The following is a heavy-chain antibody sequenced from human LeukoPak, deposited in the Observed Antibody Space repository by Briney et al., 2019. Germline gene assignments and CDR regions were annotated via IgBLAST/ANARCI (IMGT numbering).Heavy chain of an antibody. Sequence: GGSLRLSCAASGFTFSSYAMSRVRQAPGKGLEWVSAISGSGGSTYYADSVKGRFTISRDNSKNTLYLQMNSLKTEGTAVYYCTTAFRYCSGGSCSNYFDYWGQGTLVTVSS. CDR2: ISGSGGST. J-gene: IGHJ4*02. D-gene: IGHD2-15*01. CDR3: TTAFRYCSGGSCSNYFDY. V-gene: IGHV3-23*01. CDR1: GFTFSSYA.